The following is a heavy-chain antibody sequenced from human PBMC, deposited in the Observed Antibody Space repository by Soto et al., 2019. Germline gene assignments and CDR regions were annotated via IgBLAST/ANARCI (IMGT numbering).Heavy chain of an antibody. D-gene: IGHD3-22*01. V-gene: IGHV1-69*01. CDR2: IIPILGTA. CDR3: ARGVYYDSSGYYPI. Sequence: KVSCKASGGSFISYSISWVRQAPGQGLEWMGWIIPILGTANYAQKFQGRVTITADESTSTAYMELSSLRSEDTAVYYCARGVYYDSSGYYPIWGQGTLVTVSS. CDR1: GGSFISYS. J-gene: IGHJ4*02.